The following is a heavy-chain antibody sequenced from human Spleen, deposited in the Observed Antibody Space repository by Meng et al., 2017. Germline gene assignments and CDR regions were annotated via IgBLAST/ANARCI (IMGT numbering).Heavy chain of an antibody. Sequence: QVQLVQSGAELKKPGASVKVPCKASGDTSTSYDLNWVRQAPGQGLEWMGWINVHRGDSGSARKFQGRVTMTWDNSITTAYMELSGLSSADTAVYYCARGRNRNYEFDLWGQGTLVTVS. CDR3: ARGRNRNYEFDL. CDR1: GDTSTSYD. D-gene: IGHD4-11*01. J-gene: IGHJ5*02. V-gene: IGHV1-8*01. CDR2: INVHRGDS.